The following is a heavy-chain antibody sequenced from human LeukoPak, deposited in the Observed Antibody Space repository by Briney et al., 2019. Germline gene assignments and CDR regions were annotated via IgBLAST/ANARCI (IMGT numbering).Heavy chain of an antibody. D-gene: IGHD1-14*01. V-gene: IGHV3-30-3*01. CDR1: GXTFTTYD. CDR2: ISSGGDIK. Sequence: GRSLRLSCAASGXTFTTYDMHWVRQAPGKGLEWVAVISSGGDIKIYADSVKGRFTISRDNSKNTLFLEMNSLRVDDTAVYYCARDYRSGAPDFLDSWGQGTLVTVSS. J-gene: IGHJ4*02. CDR3: ARDYRSGAPDFLDS.